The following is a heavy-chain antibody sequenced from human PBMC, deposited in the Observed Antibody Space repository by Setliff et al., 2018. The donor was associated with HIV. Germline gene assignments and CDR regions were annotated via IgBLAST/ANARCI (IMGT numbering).Heavy chain of an antibody. CDR1: GDSFTSSY. Sequence: SETLPLTCTVSGDSFTSSYWSWIRQPPGKGLEWIGYIYYSGSTNYNPSLKSRVTMSVDTSKTQFSLQLSSVTAADTALYYCARGWSSGWYNWFDPWGQGTLVTVSS. CDR2: IYYSGST. V-gene: IGHV4-59*01. CDR3: ARGWSSGWYNWFDP. D-gene: IGHD6-19*01. J-gene: IGHJ5*02.